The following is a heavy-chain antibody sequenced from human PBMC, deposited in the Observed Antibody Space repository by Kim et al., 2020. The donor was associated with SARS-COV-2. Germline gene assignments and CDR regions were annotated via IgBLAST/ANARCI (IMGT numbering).Heavy chain of an antibody. CDR2: ISSSSSTI. J-gene: IGHJ3*02. CDR1: GFTFSSYS. V-gene: IGHV3-48*02. CDR3: ARGVTVVTPSAFDI. D-gene: IGHD2-21*02. Sequence: GGSLRLSCAASGFTFSSYSMNWVRQAPGKGLEWVSYISSSSSTIYYADSVKGRFTISRDNAKNSLYLQMNSLRDEDTAVYYCARGVTVVTPSAFDIWGQGTMVTVSS.